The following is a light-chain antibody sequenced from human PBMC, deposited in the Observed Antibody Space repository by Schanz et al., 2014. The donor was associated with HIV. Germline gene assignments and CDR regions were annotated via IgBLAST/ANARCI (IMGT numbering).Light chain of an antibody. V-gene: IGLV2-8*01. CDR3: SSYTSSPTEV. J-gene: IGLJ2*01. CDR1: TSDVGAYNY. CDR2: EVN. Sequence: SALTQPPSASGSPGQSVTISCTGTTSDVGAYNYVSWYQQHPDKAPQLLIYEVNMRPSGVPDRFSGSKSGRTASLTVSRLQAEDEADYYCSSYTSSPTEVFGGGTKLTVL.